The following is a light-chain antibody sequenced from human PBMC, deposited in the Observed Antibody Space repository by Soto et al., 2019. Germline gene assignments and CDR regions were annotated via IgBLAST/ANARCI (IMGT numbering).Light chain of an antibody. CDR3: QQHGSSPIT. CDR1: QSVSRNY. Sequence: EIVMTQSPATLSVSPGERATLSCRASQSVSRNYLAWYQQKPGQAPRLLIYGASSRATGIPDRFSGSGSGTDFTLTISRLEPEDFAVYYCQQHGSSPITFGQGTRLEI. V-gene: IGKV3-20*01. CDR2: GAS. J-gene: IGKJ5*01.